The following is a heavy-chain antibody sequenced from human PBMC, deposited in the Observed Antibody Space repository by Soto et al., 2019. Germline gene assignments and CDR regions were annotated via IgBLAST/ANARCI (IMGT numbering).Heavy chain of an antibody. CDR3: VRRHVSATGIDWFDP. D-gene: IGHD6-13*01. V-gene: IGHV1-3*01. CDR2: INAANGDT. CDR1: GYTFTSYG. J-gene: IGHJ5*02. Sequence: SVKVSCKASGYTFTSYGIHWVRQAPGQRLEWMGWINAANGDTKYSPKFQGRVTITRDTSASTAYMELSSLRSEDTAVYYCVRRHVSATGIDWFDPWGQGTLVTVSS.